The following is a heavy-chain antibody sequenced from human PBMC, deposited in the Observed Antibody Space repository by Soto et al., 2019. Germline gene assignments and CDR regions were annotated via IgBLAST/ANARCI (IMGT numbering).Heavy chain of an antibody. CDR3: ARRNYAGTIDY. CDR1: GGSISSSSYY. V-gene: IGHV4-39*01. Sequence: PSETLSLTCTVSGGSISSSSYYWGWIRQPPGKGLEWIGSIYYSGSTYYNPSLKSRVTISVDTSKNQFSLKLSSVTAADTAVYYCARRNYAGTIDYWGQGTLVTVSS. D-gene: IGHD6-13*01. J-gene: IGHJ4*02. CDR2: IYYSGST.